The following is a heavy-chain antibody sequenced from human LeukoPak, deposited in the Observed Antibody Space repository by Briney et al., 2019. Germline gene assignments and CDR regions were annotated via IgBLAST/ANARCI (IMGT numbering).Heavy chain of an antibody. CDR3: ATQGHCSSTSCYRGGYYYYYMDV. Sequence: ASVKVSCKTSGYTFNSHYVGWVRQAPGKGLEWMGGFDPEDGETIYAQKFQGRVTMTEDTSTDTAYMELSSLRSEDTAVYYCATQGHCSSTSCYRGGYYYYYMDVWGKGTTVTVSS. D-gene: IGHD2-2*02. CDR1: GYTFNSHY. CDR2: FDPEDGET. V-gene: IGHV1-24*01. J-gene: IGHJ6*03.